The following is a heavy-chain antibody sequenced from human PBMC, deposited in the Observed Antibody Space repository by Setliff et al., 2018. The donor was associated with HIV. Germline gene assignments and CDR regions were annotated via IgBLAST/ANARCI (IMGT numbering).Heavy chain of an antibody. Sequence: PSETLSLTCTVSGGSISSYYWSWIRQPPGKGLEWIGYIYYSGSTNYNPSLKSRVTISVDTSKNQFSLKLSSVTAADTAVYYCARHGYDPLYYYYYMDVWGKGPRSPSP. CDR2: IYYSGST. D-gene: IGHD5-12*01. CDR1: GGSISSYY. V-gene: IGHV4-59*01. J-gene: IGHJ6*03. CDR3: ARHGYDPLYYYYYMDV.